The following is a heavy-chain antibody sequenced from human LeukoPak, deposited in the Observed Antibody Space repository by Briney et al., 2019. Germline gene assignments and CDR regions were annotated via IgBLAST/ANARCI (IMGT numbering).Heavy chain of an antibody. Sequence: GASVKVSFKASGYTFTSYAMHWVRQAPGQRLEWMGWINAGNGNTKYSQKFQGRVTITRDTSASTAYMELSSLRSEDTAVYYCARGPPNYDILTGYYSPFDYWGQGTLVTVSS. D-gene: IGHD3-9*01. CDR3: ARGPPNYDILTGYYSPFDY. CDR1: GYTFTSYA. V-gene: IGHV1-3*01. J-gene: IGHJ4*02. CDR2: INAGNGNT.